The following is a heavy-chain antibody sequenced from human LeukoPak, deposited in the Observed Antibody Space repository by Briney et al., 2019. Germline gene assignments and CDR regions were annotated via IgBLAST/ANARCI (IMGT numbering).Heavy chain of an antibody. CDR2: INGDGSST. CDR1: GFTFSSYW. CDR3: ARDIYIRRDSWYDLRSFDN. V-gene: IGHV3-74*01. Sequence: GGSLRLSCAASGFTFSSYWMHWVRQAPGKGLVWVSRINGDGSSTIYEDSVKGRFTMSRDNAKNTLYLQMNSLRAEDTAVYYCARDIYIRRDSWYDLRSFDNWGQGTLVNVSS. J-gene: IGHJ4*02. D-gene: IGHD6-13*01.